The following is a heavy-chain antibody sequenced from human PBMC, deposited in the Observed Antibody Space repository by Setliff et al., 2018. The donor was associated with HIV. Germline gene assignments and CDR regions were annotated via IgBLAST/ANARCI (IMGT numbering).Heavy chain of an antibody. J-gene: IGHJ4*02. D-gene: IGHD2-15*01. CDR2: INHSGST. CDR1: GGSFSGYY. Sequence: KSSETLSLTCAVYGGSFSGYYWSWIRQPPGKGLEWIGEINHSGSTNYNPSLKSRVTISVDTSKNQFSLKLSSVTAADTAVYYCARGGLGVVGAIDYWSQGTLVTVSS. V-gene: IGHV4-34*01. CDR3: ARGGLGVVGAIDY.